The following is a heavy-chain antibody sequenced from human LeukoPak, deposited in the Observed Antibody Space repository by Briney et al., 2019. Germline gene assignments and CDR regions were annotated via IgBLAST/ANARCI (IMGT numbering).Heavy chain of an antibody. J-gene: IGHJ6*03. V-gene: IGHV3-64*02. D-gene: IGHD3-16*01. CDR1: GFTFSSYS. CDR2: ISSDGGST. CDR3: AKGAYYYYMDV. Sequence: GGSLRLSCAASGFTFSSYSMYWVRQAPGKGLEYVSAISSDGGSTYYADSVKGRFTISRDNSKSTLYLQMGSLRAEDMAVYYCAKGAYYYYMDVWGKGTTVTVSS.